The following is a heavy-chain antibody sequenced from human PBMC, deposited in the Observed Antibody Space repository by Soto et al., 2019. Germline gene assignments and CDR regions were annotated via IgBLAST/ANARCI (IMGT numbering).Heavy chain of an antibody. V-gene: IGHV3-48*04. CDR1: GFTFSSYG. CDR3: ARGRIAAAGTGGMDV. Sequence: GGSLRLSCAASGFTFSSYGMHWVRQAPGKGLEWVSYISSSGSTIYYADSVKGRFTISRDNAKNSLYLQMNSLRAEDTAVYYCARGRIAAAGTGGMDVWGQGTTVTVSS. CDR2: ISSSGSTI. J-gene: IGHJ6*02. D-gene: IGHD6-13*01.